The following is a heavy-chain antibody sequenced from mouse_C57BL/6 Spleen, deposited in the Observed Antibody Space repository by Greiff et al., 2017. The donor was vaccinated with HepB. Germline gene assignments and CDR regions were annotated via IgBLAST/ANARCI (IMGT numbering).Heavy chain of an antibody. CDR3: ARREDYYGSLNWYFDV. CDR2: IYPGSGST. J-gene: IGHJ1*03. CDR1: GCTFTSYW. D-gene: IGHD1-1*01. Sequence: QVQLQQPGAELVKPGASVKMSCKASGCTFTSYWITWVKQRPGQGLEWIGDIYPGSGSTNYNEKFKSKATLTVDTSSSTAYMQLSSLTSEDSAVYYCARREDYYGSLNWYFDVWGTGTTVTVSS. V-gene: IGHV1-55*01.